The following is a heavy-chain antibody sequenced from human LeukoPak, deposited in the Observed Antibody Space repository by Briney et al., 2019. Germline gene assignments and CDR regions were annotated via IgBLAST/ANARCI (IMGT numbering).Heavy chain of an antibody. CDR2: INWNGGST. CDR1: GFTFDDYG. Sequence: GGSLRLSCAASGFTFDDYGMSWVRQAPGKGLEWVSGINWNGGSTGYADSVKGRFTISRDNAKNSLYLQMNSLRAEDTAVYYCARDLNARSSFELGYWGQGTLVTVSS. V-gene: IGHV3-20*04. CDR3: ARDLNARSSFELGY. J-gene: IGHJ4*02. D-gene: IGHD6-13*01.